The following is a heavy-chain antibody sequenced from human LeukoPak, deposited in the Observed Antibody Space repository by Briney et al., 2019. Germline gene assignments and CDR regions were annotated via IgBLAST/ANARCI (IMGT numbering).Heavy chain of an antibody. CDR1: GFTFSSYS. Sequence: PGGSLRLSCAASGFTFSSYSMNWVRQAPGKGLEWVSYISSSSSTIYNADSVKGRFTISRDNAKNSLYLQMNSLRAEDTAVYYCAVGYCSGGSCYASHWGQGTLVTVSS. V-gene: IGHV3-48*01. CDR3: AVGYCSGGSCYASH. CDR2: ISSSSSTI. J-gene: IGHJ4*02. D-gene: IGHD2-15*01.